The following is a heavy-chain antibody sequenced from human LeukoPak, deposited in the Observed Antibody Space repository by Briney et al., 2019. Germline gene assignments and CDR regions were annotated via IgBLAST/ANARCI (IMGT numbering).Heavy chain of an antibody. CDR3: AKRGQYSSGWNFYFDN. D-gene: IGHD6-19*01. Sequence: PGGSLRLSCAASGFTFSSYAMSWVRQAPGKGLEWVSAISGSGGSTYYADSVKGRFTISRDNSKNTLYLQMNSLRAEDTAVYYCAKRGQYSSGWNFYFDNWGQGTLVTVSS. CDR2: ISGSGGST. CDR1: GFTFSSYA. J-gene: IGHJ4*02. V-gene: IGHV3-23*01.